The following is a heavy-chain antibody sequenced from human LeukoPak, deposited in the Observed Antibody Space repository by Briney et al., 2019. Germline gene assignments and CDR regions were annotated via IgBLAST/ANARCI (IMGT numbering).Heavy chain of an antibody. D-gene: IGHD3-3*01. CDR3: ARNTDFSSGYYIRYYYYYMDV. Sequence: GGSLRLSCAASGFAFSDYYMSWIRQAPGKGLEWVSYISSSGSTRYYTDSVKGRFTISRDNAKNSLYLQMNSLGAEDTAVYYCARNTDFSSGYYIRYYYYYMDVWGKGTTVTVSS. J-gene: IGHJ6*03. CDR2: ISSSGSTR. V-gene: IGHV3-11*04. CDR1: GFAFSDYY.